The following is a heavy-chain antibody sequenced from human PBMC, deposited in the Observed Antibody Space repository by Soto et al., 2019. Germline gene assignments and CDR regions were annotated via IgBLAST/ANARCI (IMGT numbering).Heavy chain of an antibody. D-gene: IGHD3-3*01. CDR1: GGSFSGYY. J-gene: IGHJ3*02. CDR3: ARAPGYDFWSGYYLFAFDI. V-gene: IGHV4-34*01. CDR2: INHSGST. Sequence: QVQLQQWGAGLLKPSETLSLTCAVYGGSFSGYYWSWIRQPPGKGLEWIGEINHSGSTNYNLSLKSRVTISVDTSKNQFSLKLSSVTAADTAVYYCARAPGYDFWSGYYLFAFDIWGQGTMVTVSS.